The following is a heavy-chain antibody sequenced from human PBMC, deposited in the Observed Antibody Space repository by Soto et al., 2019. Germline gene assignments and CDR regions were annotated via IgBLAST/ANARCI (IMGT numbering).Heavy chain of an antibody. Sequence: EVQLLESVGGLVQPGGSLRLSCAASGFTFSSYAMSLVRQAPGKGLEWVSAISGSGGSTYYADSVKGRFTNCRDKSKNTLYLQMNSLRAEDTAVYYCAKGGELLWFGEGGDYYYMAVWGNGTTVTVSS. CDR1: GFTFSSYA. CDR2: ISGSGGST. CDR3: AKGGELLWFGEGGDYYYMAV. J-gene: IGHJ6*03. D-gene: IGHD3-10*01. V-gene: IGHV3-23*01.